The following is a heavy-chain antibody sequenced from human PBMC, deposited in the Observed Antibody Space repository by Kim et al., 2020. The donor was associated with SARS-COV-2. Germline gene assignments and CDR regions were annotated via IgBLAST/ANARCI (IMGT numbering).Heavy chain of an antibody. CDR1: GFRFSSQW. V-gene: IGHV3-7*01. CDR2: MSPDGSDK. CDR3: ARAEI. Sequence: GGSLRLSCTASGFRFSSQWMSWVRQAPGKGLEWVANMSPDGSDKSYADSVKGRFTISRGNGQNSLYLQMDSLRAEDTAVYYCARAEIWRQGTLLTVSS. J-gene: IGHJ4*02.